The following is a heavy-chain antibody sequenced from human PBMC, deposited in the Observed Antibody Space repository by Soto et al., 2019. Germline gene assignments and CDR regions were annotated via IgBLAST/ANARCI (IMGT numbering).Heavy chain of an antibody. Sequence: SETLSLTCTVSGGSISSSSYYWGWIRQPPGKGLEWIGSIYYSGSTYYNPSLKSRVTISVDTSKNQFSLKLSSVTAADTAVYYCARRVEHGDYVWNPIGYYYHYIDFWGNGTTVTAS. V-gene: IGHV4-39*01. CDR3: ARRVEHGDYVWNPIGYYYHYIDF. J-gene: IGHJ6*03. CDR2: IYYSGST. CDR1: GGSISSSSYY. D-gene: IGHD4-17*01.